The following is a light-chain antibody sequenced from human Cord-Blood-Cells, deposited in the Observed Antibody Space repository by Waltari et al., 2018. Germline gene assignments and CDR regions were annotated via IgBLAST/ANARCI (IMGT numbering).Light chain of an antibody. CDR1: SLRSYY. CDR3: NSRDSSGNYV. J-gene: IGLJ1*01. CDR2: GKN. Sequence: SSELTQDPAVSVALGQTVRITCQGDSLRSYYASWYQQKPGQAPVLVIYGKNNRPSGIPDRFSCSSSGNTASLTITGAQAEDEADYYCNSRDSSGNYVFGTGTKVTVL. V-gene: IGLV3-19*01.